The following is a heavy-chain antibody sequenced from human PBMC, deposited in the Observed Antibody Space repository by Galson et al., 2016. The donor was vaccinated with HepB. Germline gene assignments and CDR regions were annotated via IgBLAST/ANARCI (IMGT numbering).Heavy chain of an antibody. J-gene: IGHJ4*02. V-gene: IGHV3-21*01. CDR2: ISGTSTYI. D-gene: IGHD3-9*01. Sequence: SLRLSCAASGFTFNTYSMNWVRQAPGKGLEWVSSISGTSTYIYYADSVKGRFTISRDNAKNSLYLQMNNVRAEDTALCYCARDLRGMLRFFDWSTHFDSWGQGTLVTVSS. CDR3: ARDLRGMLRFFDWSTHFDS. CDR1: GFTFNTYS.